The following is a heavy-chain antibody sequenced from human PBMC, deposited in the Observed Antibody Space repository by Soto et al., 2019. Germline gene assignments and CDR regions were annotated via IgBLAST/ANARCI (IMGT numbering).Heavy chain of an antibody. Sequence: HPGGSLRLSCAASGFTFSSYGMHWVRQAPGKGLEWVAVISYDGSNKYYADSVKGRFTISRDNSKNTLYLQMNSLRAEDTAVYYCAKDLAPTVPTCPYYWGQGTLVTVSS. V-gene: IGHV3-30*18. CDR3: AKDLAPTVPTCPYY. CDR1: GFTFSSYG. J-gene: IGHJ4*02. CDR2: ISYDGSNK. D-gene: IGHD4-17*01.